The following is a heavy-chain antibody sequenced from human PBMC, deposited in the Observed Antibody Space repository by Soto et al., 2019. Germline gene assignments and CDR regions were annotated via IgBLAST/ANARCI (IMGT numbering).Heavy chain of an antibody. CDR3: ARLIRDASGSYRLDY. Sequence: QVQLQESGPGRVKPSETLSLTCTASGGSISPYYWSWIRQPPREGMEWIGYIYYSGYTNYNPSLKSRLTISVDTSKNQLSLKLSSVTAADTAVYYCARLIRDASGSYRLDYWGRGTLVTVSS. CDR2: IYYSGYT. D-gene: IGHD3-10*01. CDR1: GGSISPYY. V-gene: IGHV4-59*08. J-gene: IGHJ4*02.